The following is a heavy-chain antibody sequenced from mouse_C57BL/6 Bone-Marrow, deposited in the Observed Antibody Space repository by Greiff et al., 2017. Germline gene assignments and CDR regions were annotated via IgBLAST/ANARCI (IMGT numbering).Heavy chain of an antibody. J-gene: IGHJ2*01. CDR1: GYTFTSYW. Sequence: VQLQQPGAELVKPGASVKMSCKASGYTFTSYWITWVKQRPGQGLEWIGDIYPGSGSTNHNEKFKSKATLTVDTSSSTAYMQLSSLTSEDSAVYYCASSGLLWLRLWDYWGQGTTLTVSS. CDR2: IYPGSGST. D-gene: IGHD2-2*01. V-gene: IGHV1-55*01. CDR3: ASSGLLWLRLWDY.